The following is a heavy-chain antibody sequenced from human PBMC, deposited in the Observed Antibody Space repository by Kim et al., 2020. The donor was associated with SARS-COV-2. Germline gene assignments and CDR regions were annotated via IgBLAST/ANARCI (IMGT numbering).Heavy chain of an antibody. J-gene: IGHJ4*01. CDR2: IYHTGTT. CDR3: TIKADTTTWYEGGFNY. CDR1: GASISNNDC. D-gene: IGHD1-26*01. Sequence: SETLSLTCAVSGASISNNDCWSWVRQAPGTGLEWIGEIYHTGTTTYSPSLRGRVTMSIDRSKHQFSVRLTSVTAADTAMYFCTIKADTTTWYEGGFNYWG. V-gene: IGHV4-4*02.